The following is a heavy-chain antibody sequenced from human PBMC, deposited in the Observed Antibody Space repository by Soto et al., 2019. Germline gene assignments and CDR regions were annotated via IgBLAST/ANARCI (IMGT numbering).Heavy chain of an antibody. V-gene: IGHV4-4*02. J-gene: IGHJ5*02. Sequence: ETLALACEVSGVSISTSNWWKCGRYPSGKGVGWIREIYHSGSTNYSPSPKSRVTITVDKSKSQFTLKLRSVTAADTGVYDCARVGLYYDRSGGWYAHWFDPWGQGTPVTVSA. D-gene: IGHD3-22*01. CDR1: GVSISTSNW. CDR2: IYHSGST. CDR3: ARVGLYYDRSGGWYAHWFDP.